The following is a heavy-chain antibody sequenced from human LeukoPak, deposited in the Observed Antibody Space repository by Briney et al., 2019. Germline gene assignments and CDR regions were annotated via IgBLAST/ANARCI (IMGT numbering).Heavy chain of an antibody. V-gene: IGHV3-30*18. D-gene: IGHD6-13*01. CDR1: GFTFSSYG. CDR3: AKDGRPGYSRYYMDV. Sequence: PGGSLRLSCAASGFTFSSYGMHWVRQAPGKGLEWVAVISYDGSNKYYADSVKGRFTISRDNSKNTLYLQMNSLRAEDTAVYYCAKDGRPGYSRYYMDVWGKGTTVTVSS. CDR2: ISYDGSNK. J-gene: IGHJ6*03.